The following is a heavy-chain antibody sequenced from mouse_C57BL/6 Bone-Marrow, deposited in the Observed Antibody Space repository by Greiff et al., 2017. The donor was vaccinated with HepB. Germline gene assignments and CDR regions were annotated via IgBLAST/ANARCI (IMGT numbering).Heavy chain of an antibody. J-gene: IGHJ3*01. CDR1: GFTFSDYG. Sequence: EVKVVESGGGLVQPGGSLKLSCAASGFTFSDYGMAWVRQAPRKGPEWLAFISNLAYSIYYADTVTGRFTISRENAKNTLYLEMSSLRSADTAMYYCARRWLPFAYWGQGTLVTVSA. CDR2: ISNLAYSI. V-gene: IGHV5-15*04. D-gene: IGHD2-2*01. CDR3: ARRWLPFAY.